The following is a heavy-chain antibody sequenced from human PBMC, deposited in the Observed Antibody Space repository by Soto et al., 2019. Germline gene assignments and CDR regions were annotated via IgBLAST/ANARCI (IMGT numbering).Heavy chain of an antibody. CDR3: ARSGYSTLGYYYYGMDV. J-gene: IGHJ6*02. CDR1: GGTFSSYA. V-gene: IGHV1-69*01. D-gene: IGHD3-3*01. Sequence: QVQLVQSGAEVKKPGSSVKVSCKASGGTFSSYAISWVRQAPGQGLEWMGGIIPIFGTANYAQKFQGRVTITADESTSTAYMELSSPRSEDTAVYYCARSGYSTLGYYYYGMDVWGQGTTVTVSS. CDR2: IIPIFGTA.